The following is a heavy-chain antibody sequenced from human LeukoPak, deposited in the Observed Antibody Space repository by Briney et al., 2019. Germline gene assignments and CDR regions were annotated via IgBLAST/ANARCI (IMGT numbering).Heavy chain of an antibody. V-gene: IGHV1-18*01. Sequence: ASVKVSCKASGYTFTSYGISWVRQAPGQGLEWMGWISAYNGNTNYAQKLQGRVTMTTDTSTSTAYMELRSLRSDDTAVYYCARDAYSSGWYDIRDAFDIWGQGTMVTASS. CDR2: ISAYNGNT. D-gene: IGHD6-19*01. CDR1: GYTFTSYG. CDR3: ARDAYSSGWYDIRDAFDI. J-gene: IGHJ3*02.